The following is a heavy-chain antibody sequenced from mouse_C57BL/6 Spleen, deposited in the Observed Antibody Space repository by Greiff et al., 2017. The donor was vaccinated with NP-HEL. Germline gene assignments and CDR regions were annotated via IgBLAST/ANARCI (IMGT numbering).Heavy chain of an antibody. CDR3: ARGSSLPWFAY. Sequence: QVQLQQSGAELVRPGASVKLSCKASGYTFTDYYINWVKQRPGQGLEWIARIYPGSGNTYYNEKFKGKATLTAEKSSSTAYMQLSSLTSEDSAVYFCARGSSLPWFAYWGQGTLVTVSA. J-gene: IGHJ3*01. CDR2: IYPGSGNT. V-gene: IGHV1-76*01. D-gene: IGHD1-1*01. CDR1: GYTFTDYY.